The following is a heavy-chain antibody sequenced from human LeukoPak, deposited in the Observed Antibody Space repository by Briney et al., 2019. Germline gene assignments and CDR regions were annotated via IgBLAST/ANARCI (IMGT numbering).Heavy chain of an antibody. D-gene: IGHD3-16*01. CDR2: IYTSGST. Sequence: SQTLSLTCTVSGGSISSGSYYWSWIRQPAGKGLEWIGRIYTSGSTNYNPSLKSRVTISVDTSKNQFSLKLSSVTAADTAVYYCARGEAPGLGAFDIWSQGTMVTVSS. V-gene: IGHV4-61*02. J-gene: IGHJ3*02. CDR1: GGSISSGSYY. CDR3: ARGEAPGLGAFDI.